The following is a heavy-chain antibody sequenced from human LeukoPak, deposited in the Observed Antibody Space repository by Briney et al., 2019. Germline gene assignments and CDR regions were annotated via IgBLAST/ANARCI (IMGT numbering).Heavy chain of an antibody. CDR1: GFTFDNYG. D-gene: IGHD2-15*01. V-gene: IGHV3-30*18. CDR2: ISSDGATQ. J-gene: IGHJ1*01. Sequence: GGSLRLSCAASGFTFDNYGMHWVRQAPGKGLEWVADISSDGATQYYADSVKGRFTISRDDSKNTLNLQMNSLRPGDTAVYYCAKGCLGGGNCFFFQHWGQGTLVTVSS. CDR3: AKGCLGGGNCFFFQH.